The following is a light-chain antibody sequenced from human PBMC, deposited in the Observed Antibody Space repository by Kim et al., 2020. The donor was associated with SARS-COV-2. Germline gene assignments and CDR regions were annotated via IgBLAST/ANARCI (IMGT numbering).Light chain of an antibody. Sequence: APAERATPPCRASQSVSSNLAWYQQKPGQAPSLLIYGASTRATCIPARFSGSGSGTEVTLTISSMQSEDFAVYYYQQYNNWPARTFGGGTKVEIK. CDR3: QQYNNWPART. CDR2: GAS. V-gene: IGKV3-15*01. J-gene: IGKJ4*01. CDR1: QSVSSN.